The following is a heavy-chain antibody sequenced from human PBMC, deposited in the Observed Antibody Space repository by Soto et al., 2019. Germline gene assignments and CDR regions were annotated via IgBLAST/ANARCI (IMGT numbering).Heavy chain of an antibody. V-gene: IGHV3-23*01. CDR3: AKKGCYDTSGYPIRYFDY. D-gene: IGHD3-22*01. J-gene: IGHJ4*02. CDR2: ITYSGGSR. Sequence: GGSLRVSCTASGLKFSNYGMAWVRQDPGKGLEWVSTITYSGGSRDYADSVKGRFTISRDNSKNTLYLQMNSLRAEDTAVYYCAKKGCYDTSGYPIRYFDYWGQGTLVTVSS. CDR1: GLKFSNYG.